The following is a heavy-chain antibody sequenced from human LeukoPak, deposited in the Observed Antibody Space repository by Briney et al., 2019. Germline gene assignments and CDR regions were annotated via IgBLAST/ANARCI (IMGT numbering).Heavy chain of an antibody. CDR3: AKVNYYESSGYYDY. D-gene: IGHD3-22*01. Sequence: GGSLRLSCAASGFTFSSYGMHWVRQAPGKGLEWVAVIWYDGSNKYYADSVKGRFTISRDNSKNTLYLQMNSLRAEDTAVYYCAKVNYYESSGYYDYWGQGTLVTVSS. CDR2: IWYDGSNK. CDR1: GFTFSSYG. V-gene: IGHV3-33*06. J-gene: IGHJ4*02.